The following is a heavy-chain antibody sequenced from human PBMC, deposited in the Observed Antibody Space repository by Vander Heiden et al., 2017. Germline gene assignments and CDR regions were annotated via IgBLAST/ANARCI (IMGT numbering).Heavy chain of an antibody. CDR2: ISGSGGST. Sequence: EVPLLESGGGLVQPGGSLRLSCAASGFTFSSYAMSWVRQAQGKGLEWVSAISGSGGSTYYADSVKGRFTISRDNSKNTLYLQMNSLRAEDTAVYYCAKALIAARPYFDYWGQGTLVTVSS. CDR3: AKALIAARPYFDY. D-gene: IGHD6-6*01. J-gene: IGHJ4*02. V-gene: IGHV3-23*01. CDR1: GFTFSSYA.